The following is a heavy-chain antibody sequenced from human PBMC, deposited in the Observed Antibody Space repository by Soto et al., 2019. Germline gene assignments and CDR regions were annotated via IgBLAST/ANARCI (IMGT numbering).Heavy chain of an antibody. V-gene: IGHV3-30*18. D-gene: IGHD4-17*01. Sequence: QVQLVESGGGLVKPGGSLRLSCAASGFTFSSYGMHWVRQAPGKGLEWVAFISYDGINKYYADSVKGRFTISRDNSKNTLYLQMSSLRAEETAVYYCAKDRWVRQLRSYFDYWGQGTLVTVSS. CDR1: GFTFSSYG. J-gene: IGHJ4*02. CDR2: ISYDGINK. CDR3: AKDRWVRQLRSYFDY.